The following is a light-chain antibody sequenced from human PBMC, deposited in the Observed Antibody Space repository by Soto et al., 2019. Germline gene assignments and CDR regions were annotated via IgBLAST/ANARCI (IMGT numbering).Light chain of an antibody. CDR1: QGINNN. CDR2: AAS. Sequence: DIQMTQSPSSLSASVGDRVTITCRASQGINNNLAWYQQKPGKVPKLLIYAASTLQSGVPSRFSGSRSGTDFTLTISRLEPEDFALYYCQQYNDWPLTFGQGTKVDI. CDR3: QQYNDWPLT. V-gene: IGKV1-27*01. J-gene: IGKJ1*01.